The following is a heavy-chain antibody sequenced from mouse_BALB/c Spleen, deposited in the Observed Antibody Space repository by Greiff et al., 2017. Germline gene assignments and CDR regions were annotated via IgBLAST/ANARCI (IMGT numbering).Heavy chain of an antibody. CDR1: GFTFSSFG. J-gene: IGHJ3*01. D-gene: IGHD4-1*01. Sequence: EVKLVESGGGLVQPGGSRKLSCAASGFTFSSFGMHWVRQAPEKGLEWVAYISSGSSTIYYADTVKGRFTISRDNPKNTLFLQMTSLRSEDTAMYYCAREGGTGPFAYWGQGTLVTVSA. CDR2: ISSGSSTI. V-gene: IGHV5-17*02. CDR3: AREGGTGPFAY.